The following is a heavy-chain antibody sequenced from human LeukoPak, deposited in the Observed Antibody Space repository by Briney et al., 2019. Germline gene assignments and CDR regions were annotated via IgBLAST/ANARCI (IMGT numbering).Heavy chain of an antibody. Sequence: PSETLSLTCAVSSYSISSGYSWGWIRQPPGKGLEWIGSTHHSGSTYYNPSLKSRVTISLDTSKNQFSLKLISVTAADTAVYYCARRGTYYLDYWGQGTLVTVSS. CDR2: THHSGST. D-gene: IGHD1-26*01. CDR3: ARRGTYYLDY. V-gene: IGHV4-38-2*01. CDR1: SYSISSGYS. J-gene: IGHJ4*02.